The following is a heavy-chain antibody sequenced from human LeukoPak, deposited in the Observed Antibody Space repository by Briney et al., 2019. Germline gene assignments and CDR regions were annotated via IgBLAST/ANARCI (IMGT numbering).Heavy chain of an antibody. CDR2: IYYSGSA. CDR3: ARELARFYGAASDF. D-gene: IGHD3-3*02. J-gene: IGHJ4*02. Sequence: SQTLSLTCTVSGGSISSGDYYWNWIRQPPGKGLEWIGFIYYSGSAYYNPSLKSRVIISVDTSKNQFSLNLSSVTAADTAVYFCARELARFYGAASDFWGQGTLVTVSS. CDR1: GGSISSGDYY. V-gene: IGHV4-30-4*01.